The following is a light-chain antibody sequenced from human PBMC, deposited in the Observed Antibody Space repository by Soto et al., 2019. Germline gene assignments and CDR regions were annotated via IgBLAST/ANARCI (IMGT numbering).Light chain of an antibody. CDR1: QSISSY. CDR3: EPSYSTPLT. V-gene: IGKV1-39*01. Sequence: DIQMTPSPSSLSASVGDRVTITCRARQSISSYLNWYQQKPGQAPKLLIYAASRLESGVPSRFSVSGSGTDFTLTISSLQPEDFRTYYCEPSYSTPLTFGKGTNVEVK. J-gene: IGKJ1*01. CDR2: AAS.